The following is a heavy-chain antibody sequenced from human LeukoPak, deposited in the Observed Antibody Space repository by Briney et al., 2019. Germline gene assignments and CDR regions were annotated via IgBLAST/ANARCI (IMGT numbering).Heavy chain of an antibody. CDR3: AANYYDSSGYYRLAY. J-gene: IGHJ4*02. D-gene: IGHD3-22*01. CDR2: INPNSGGT. CDR1: GYTFTGYY. Sequence: ASVKVSCKASGYTFTGYYMHWVRQAPGQGLEWMGWINPNSGGTNYAQKFQGRVTMTRDTSISTAYMELSRLRSDDAAVYYCAANYYDSSGYYRLAYWGQGTLVTVSP. V-gene: IGHV1-2*02.